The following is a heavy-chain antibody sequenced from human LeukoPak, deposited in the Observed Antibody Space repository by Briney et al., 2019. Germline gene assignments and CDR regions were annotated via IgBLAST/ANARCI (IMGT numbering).Heavy chain of an antibody. CDR3: TASLGPRDY. D-gene: IGHD7-27*01. V-gene: IGHV3-48*03. J-gene: IGHJ4*02. CDR1: GFTFSSYE. Sequence: GGSLRLSCAASGFTFSSYETNWVRQAPGKGLEWISYITSTGNSIYYAESVKGRFTISRDNTKNSLYLQMDSLRVEDTALYFCTASLGPRDYWGQGILVTVSS. CDR2: ITSTGNSI.